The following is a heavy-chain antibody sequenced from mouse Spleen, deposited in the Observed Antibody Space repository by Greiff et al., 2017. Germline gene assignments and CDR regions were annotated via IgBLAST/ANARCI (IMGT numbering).Heavy chain of an antibody. D-gene: IGHD2-14*01. CDR3: ARQSYRYDVHYYAMDY. Sequence: DVKLVESGGGLVKLGGSLKLSCAASGFTFSSYAMSWVRQTPEKRLEWVATISSGGGNTYYPDSVKGRFTISRDNAKNTLYLQMSSLKSEDTAMYYCARQSYRYDVHYYAMDYWGQGTSVTVSS. CDR1: GFTFSSYA. CDR2: ISSGGGNT. V-gene: IGHV5-9*04. J-gene: IGHJ4*01.